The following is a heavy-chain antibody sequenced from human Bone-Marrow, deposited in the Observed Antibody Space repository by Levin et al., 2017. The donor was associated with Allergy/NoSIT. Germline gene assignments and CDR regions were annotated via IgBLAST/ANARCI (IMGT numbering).Heavy chain of an antibody. D-gene: IGHD6-19*01. J-gene: IGHJ6*02. CDR1: GFTFSSYG. Sequence: GGSLRLSCAASGFTFSSYGMHWVRQAPGKGLEWVAVISYDGSNKYYADSVKGRFTISRDNSKNTLYLQMNSLRAEDTAVYYCAKMIAVAHYYYGMDVWGQGTTVTVSS. CDR3: AKMIAVAHYYYGMDV. V-gene: IGHV3-30*18. CDR2: ISYDGSNK.